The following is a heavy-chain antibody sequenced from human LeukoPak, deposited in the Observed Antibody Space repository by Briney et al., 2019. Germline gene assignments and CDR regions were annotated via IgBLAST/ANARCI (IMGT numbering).Heavy chain of an antibody. CDR2: IESDGRRT. J-gene: IGHJ3*02. V-gene: IGHV3-74*03. CDR3: AKEGDYYGSGSYRDGFDI. D-gene: IGHD3-10*01. CDR1: GFTFSSTW. Sequence: AGSLRLSCAASGFTFSSTWMHWVRQVPGKELVWVARIESDGRRTTYAESVKGRFTISRDNAKNTLYLEMNSLRVEDTAVYYSAKEGDYYGSGSYRDGFDIWGQGTRATVSS.